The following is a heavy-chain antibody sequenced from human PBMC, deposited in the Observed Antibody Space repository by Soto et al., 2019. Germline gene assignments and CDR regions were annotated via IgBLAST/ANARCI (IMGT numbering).Heavy chain of an antibody. CDR1: AATITSHH. J-gene: IGHJ4*01. V-gene: IGHV1-18*04. Sequence: APVNVACKSCAATITSHHISWVRQAPGKGLEWMGWISDYNGKTKYAQKLQGRVTMKKDTSTSTAYTELRSLRSDDTAVYYCERAYTWPKGPKIISNWDYWG. D-gene: IGHD3-10*01. CDR2: ISDYNGKT. CDR3: ERAYTWPKGPKIISNWDY.